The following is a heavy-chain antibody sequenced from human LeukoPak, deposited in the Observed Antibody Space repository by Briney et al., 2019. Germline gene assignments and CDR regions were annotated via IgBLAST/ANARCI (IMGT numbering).Heavy chain of an antibody. V-gene: IGHV4-39*07. D-gene: IGHD1-1*01. CDR3: ARAPNRYLQPNFDY. Sequence: SETLSLTCTVSGYSISSGPYYWSWIRQPPGKGLVWIGEINHSGSTNYNPSLKSRVTISVDTSKNQFSLKLSSVTAADTAVYYCARAPNRYLQPNFDYWGQGTLVTVSS. CDR2: INHSGST. CDR1: GYSISSGPYY. J-gene: IGHJ4*02.